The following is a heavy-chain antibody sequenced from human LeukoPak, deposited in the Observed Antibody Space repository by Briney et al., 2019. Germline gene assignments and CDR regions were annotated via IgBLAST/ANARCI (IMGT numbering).Heavy chain of an antibody. CDR3: ARVDIVVVPAAKGPYYYYGMDV. CDR1: GYTFTSYV. Sequence: ASVKVSCKASGYTFTSYVISWVRPAPGQGREWMGWISAYNGNTNYAQKLQGRVTMTTDTSTSTAYMELRSLRSDDAAVYYCARVDIVVVPAAKGPYYYYGMDVWGQGTPVTVSS. D-gene: IGHD2-2*01. V-gene: IGHV1-18*01. J-gene: IGHJ6*02. CDR2: ISAYNGNT.